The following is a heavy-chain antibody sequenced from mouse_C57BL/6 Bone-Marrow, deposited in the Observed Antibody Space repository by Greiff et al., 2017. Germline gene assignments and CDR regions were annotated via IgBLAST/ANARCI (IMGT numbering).Heavy chain of an antibody. CDR2: IYPRSGKT. CDR1: GYTFTSYG. D-gene: IGHD2-2*01. Sequence: QVQLQQSGAELARPGASVKLSCKASGYTFTSYGISWVKQRTGQGLEWIGEIYPRSGKTYYNEKFQGKATLTADKSSSTAYLELRSLTSADSAVYFCARYDGYTGFAYWGQGTLVTVSA. V-gene: IGHV1-81*01. CDR3: ARYDGYTGFAY. J-gene: IGHJ3*01.